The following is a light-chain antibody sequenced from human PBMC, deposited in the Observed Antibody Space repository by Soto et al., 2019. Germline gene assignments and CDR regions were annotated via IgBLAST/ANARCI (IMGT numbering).Light chain of an antibody. V-gene: IGLV1-51*01. CDR1: TSNIGKNY. CDR3: ATWDSSLRAVV. CDR2: DNI. Sequence: QSVLTQPPSVSAAPGQRVKISCSGSTSNIGKNYVSWSQQLPGTAPKLLIYDNIQRSSGIPDRFSGSKSGTSATLGIIGLQTGDEADYYCATWDSSLRAVVFGGGTKLTVL. J-gene: IGLJ2*01.